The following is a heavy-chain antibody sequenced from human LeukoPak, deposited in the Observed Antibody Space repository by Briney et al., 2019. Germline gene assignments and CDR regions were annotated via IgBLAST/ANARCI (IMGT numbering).Heavy chain of an antibody. CDR1: GFTFSDYY. CDR3: ARAAAGNNYFDY. CDR2: ISSNGSTI. J-gene: IGHJ4*02. D-gene: IGHD6-13*01. V-gene: IGHV3-11*01. Sequence: GGSLRLSCAASGFTFSDYYMSWIRQAPGKGLEWVSYISSNGSTIYYAASVKGRFTISRDNAKNLLYLQMNSLRAEDTAVYYCARAAAGNNYFDYWGQGTVVTVSS.